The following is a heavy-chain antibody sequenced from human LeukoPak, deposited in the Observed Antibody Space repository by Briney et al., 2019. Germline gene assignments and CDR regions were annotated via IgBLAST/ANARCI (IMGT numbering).Heavy chain of an antibody. Sequence: GGSLRLSCANSGFFFSKYWMSWVCEAPGRRLEWVSFIRYDGSNKYYADSVKGRFTISRENSKNTLYLQMNRLRAEDTAVYYCAKRGLAAALFRWGQGTLVTVSS. CDR3: AKRGLAAALFR. V-gene: IGHV3-30*02. D-gene: IGHD6-13*01. CDR1: GFFFSKYW. CDR2: IRYDGSNK. J-gene: IGHJ4*02.